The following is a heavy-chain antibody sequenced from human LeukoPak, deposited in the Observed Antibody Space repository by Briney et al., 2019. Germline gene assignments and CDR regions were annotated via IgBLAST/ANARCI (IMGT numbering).Heavy chain of an antibody. CDR3: ASESRVVAATYYYMDV. CDR1: GYTFTSYG. CDR2: IIPIFGTA. V-gene: IGHV1-69*06. J-gene: IGHJ6*03. D-gene: IGHD2-15*01. Sequence: ASVKVSCKASGYTFTSYGISWVRQAPGQGLEWMGGIIPIFGTANYAQKFQGRVTITADKSTSTAYMELSSLRSEDTAVYYCASESRVVAATYYYMDVWGKGTTVTVSS.